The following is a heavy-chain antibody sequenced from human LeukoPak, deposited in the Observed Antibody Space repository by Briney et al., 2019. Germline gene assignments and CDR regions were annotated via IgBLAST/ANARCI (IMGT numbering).Heavy chain of an antibody. D-gene: IGHD2-2*03. J-gene: IGHJ6*03. Sequence: GGSLRLSCAASGFTFSSYWMSWVRQAPGKGLEWVANIKQDGSEKYYVDSVKGRFTISRDNAKNSLYLQMNSLRAEDTAVYYCARGPGYCSSASCSPTGYMDVWGKGTTVTVSS. CDR2: IKQDGSEK. V-gene: IGHV3-7*01. CDR1: GFTFSSYW. CDR3: ARGPGYCSSASCSPTGYMDV.